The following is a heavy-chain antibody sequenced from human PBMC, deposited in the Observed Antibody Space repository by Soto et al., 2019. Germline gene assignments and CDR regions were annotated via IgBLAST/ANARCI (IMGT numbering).Heavy chain of an antibody. D-gene: IGHD6-19*01. Sequence: QVQLVQSGAEVKKPGASVKVSCKASGYTFTNYAMHWVRQAPGHRLEWMGWINAGDGSTKYSQNVQGRVTITRDTSASTVFMELTSLRSEDTAVYYCARPNTGWDYWGQGTLVTVSS. CDR3: ARPNTGWDY. CDR2: INAGDGST. CDR1: GYTFTNYA. J-gene: IGHJ4*02. V-gene: IGHV1-3*01.